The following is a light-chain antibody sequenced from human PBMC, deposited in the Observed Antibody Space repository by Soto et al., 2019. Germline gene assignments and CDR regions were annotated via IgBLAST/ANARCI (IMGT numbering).Light chain of an antibody. CDR3: QSYDSSLSSSGI. CDR2: DSN. V-gene: IGLV1-51*01. J-gene: IGLJ2*01. Sequence: QAVVTQPPSVSAAPGQKVTISCSGSSSNIGSNFVSWYQQLPGTAPKLLIYDSNKRPSGIPDRFSGSKSGTSATLSITGLQTGDEADYYCQSYDSSLSSSGIFGGGTQLTVL. CDR1: SSNIGSNF.